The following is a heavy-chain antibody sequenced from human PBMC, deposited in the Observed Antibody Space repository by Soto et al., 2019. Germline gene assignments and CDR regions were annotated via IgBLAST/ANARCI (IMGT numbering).Heavy chain of an antibody. CDR3: VRDQSNYFDY. Sequence: GASVKVSCKASGYTFISYDISWVRQAPGQGLEWMGWISAHNGDTNYAQKLQGRVTMTTDTSTSTAYMELRSLRSDDTAMYYCVRDQSNYFDYWGQGTLVTVSS. CDR1: GYTFISYD. V-gene: IGHV1-18*01. CDR2: ISAHNGDT. J-gene: IGHJ4*02.